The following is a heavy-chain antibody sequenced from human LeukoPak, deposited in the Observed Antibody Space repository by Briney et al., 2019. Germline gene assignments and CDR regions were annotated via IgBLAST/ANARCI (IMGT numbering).Heavy chain of an antibody. CDR1: GGSFSGYY. Sequence: SETLSLTCAVYGGSFSGYYWSWIRQRPGKGLERIGEINHSGSTNYNPSLKSRVTISVDTSKNQFSLKLSSVTAADTAVYYCARHRAYGSGSYYKGAVLDYWGQGTLVTVSS. D-gene: IGHD3-10*01. CDR2: INHSGST. J-gene: IGHJ4*02. V-gene: IGHV4-34*01. CDR3: ARHRAYGSGSYYKGAVLDY.